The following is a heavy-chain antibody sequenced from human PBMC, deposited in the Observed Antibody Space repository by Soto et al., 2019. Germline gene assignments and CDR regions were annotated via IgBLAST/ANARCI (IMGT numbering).Heavy chain of an antibody. D-gene: IGHD4-4*01. CDR3: ARVPLYSIVRAFGI. CDR1: GASVSSGDYH. Sequence: SETLSLTCTVSGASVSSGDYHWTWIRQPPGKGLEWIGYISYSGSTYFNPSLKSRVTMSLDTSKNQFSLKLNSVTAADTALFYCARVPLYSIVRAFGIWGQGTMVTVSS. J-gene: IGHJ3*02. CDR2: ISYSGST. V-gene: IGHV4-30-4*01.